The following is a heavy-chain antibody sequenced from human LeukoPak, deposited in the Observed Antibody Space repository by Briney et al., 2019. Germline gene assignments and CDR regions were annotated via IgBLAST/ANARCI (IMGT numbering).Heavy chain of an antibody. CDR2: MYNSGSA. V-gene: IGHV4-59*01. D-gene: IGHD6-19*01. Sequence: SETLSLTCTVSGGSISSYYWSWVRQPPGKGLEWIGYMYNSGSANYNPSLKSRVTISVDTSKNQFSLKLSSVTAADTAVYYCAREGSSGPLDYWGQGTLVTVSS. J-gene: IGHJ4*02. CDR1: GGSISSYY. CDR3: AREGSSGPLDY.